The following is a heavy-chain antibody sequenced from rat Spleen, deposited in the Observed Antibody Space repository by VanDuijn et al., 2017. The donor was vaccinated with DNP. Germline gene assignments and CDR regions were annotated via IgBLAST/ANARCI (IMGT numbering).Heavy chain of an antibody. J-gene: IGHJ2*01. CDR2: ISYDGGST. Sequence: EVQLVESGGGLVQPGRSLKLSCAASGFTFRNYGMAWVRQAPTKGLEWAAYISYDGGSTYYGDSVKGRFTISRDNAKSTLYLQMNSLRSEDMATYYCTKDAFDYWGQGVMVTVSS. CDR1: GFTFRNYG. V-gene: IGHV5-20*01. CDR3: TKDAFDY.